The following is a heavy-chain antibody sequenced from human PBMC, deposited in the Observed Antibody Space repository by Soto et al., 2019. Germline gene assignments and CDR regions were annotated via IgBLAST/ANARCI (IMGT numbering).Heavy chain of an antibody. D-gene: IGHD2-15*01. CDR3: ARDTGCCSGGSCFLYYMDV. CDR2: INPANGDT. CDR1: GYTFTSYA. Sequence: QVQLVQSGSEVKKPGASVRLSCKASGYTFTSYAVYWVRQAPGQRLEWMGWINPANGDTKYSQKFQDRVIVSRDTSASTAYMDLRSLRSEDTAVYYCARDTGCCSGGSCFLYYMDVWGKGTRVTVSS. J-gene: IGHJ6*03. V-gene: IGHV1-3*01.